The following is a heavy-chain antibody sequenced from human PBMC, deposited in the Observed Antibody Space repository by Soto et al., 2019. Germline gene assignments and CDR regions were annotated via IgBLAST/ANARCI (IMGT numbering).Heavy chain of an antibody. CDR2: ISSSSSYI. V-gene: IGHV3-21*01. J-gene: IGHJ6*02. CDR3: ARVMAVDYYYYGMDV. CDR1: GFTFSSYS. Sequence: PGGSLRLSCAASGFTFSSYSMHWVRQAPGKGLEWVSSISSSSSYIYYADSVKGRFTISRDNAKNSLYLQMNSLRAEDTAVYYCARVMAVDYYYYGMDVWGQGTTVTVSS. D-gene: IGHD2-15*01.